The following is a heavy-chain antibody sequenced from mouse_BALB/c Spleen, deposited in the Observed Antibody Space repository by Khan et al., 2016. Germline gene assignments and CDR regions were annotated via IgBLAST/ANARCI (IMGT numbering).Heavy chain of an antibody. CDR1: GYSFTDYF. CDR2: INPYNGDT. V-gene: IGHV1-20*02. D-gene: IGHD2-14*01. Sequence: EVQLQESGPELVKPGASVKISCKASGYSFTDYFMNWVMQSHGKSLEWIGRINPYNGDTFFNQKFKGKATLTVDRSSSTAHMELRSLASEDSAVYYCASYRYGAYFDVWGAGTTVTVSS. J-gene: IGHJ1*01. CDR3: ASYRYGAYFDV.